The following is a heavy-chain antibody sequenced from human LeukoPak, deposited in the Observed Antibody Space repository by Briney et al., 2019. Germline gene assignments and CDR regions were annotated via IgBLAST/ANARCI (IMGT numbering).Heavy chain of an antibody. Sequence: ASVKVSCKASGYTFTSYGISWVRQAPGQGLEWMGWISGYNGKTNYAQKLQGRVTMTTDTSTSTAYMELRSLRSDDTAVYYCARGGGRGATGSYRIYFDYWGQGTLVTVSS. CDR3: ARGGGRGATGSYRIYFDY. CDR2: ISGYNGKT. CDR1: GYTFTSYG. D-gene: IGHD1-26*01. J-gene: IGHJ4*02. V-gene: IGHV1-18*01.